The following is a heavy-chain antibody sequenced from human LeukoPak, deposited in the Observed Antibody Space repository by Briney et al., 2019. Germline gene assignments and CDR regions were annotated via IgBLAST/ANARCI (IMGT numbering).Heavy chain of an antibody. D-gene: IGHD6-13*01. Sequence: GGSLRLSCAAAGFTFDDYAMRWVRQAPGKGLEWVSGISWNSGSIGYADSVKGRFTISRDNAKNSLYLQMNSLRAEDTALYYCAKDKEGRAAEPYFDYWGQGTLVTVSS. J-gene: IGHJ4*02. CDR3: AKDKEGRAAEPYFDY. CDR1: GFTFDDYA. V-gene: IGHV3-9*01. CDR2: ISWNSGSI.